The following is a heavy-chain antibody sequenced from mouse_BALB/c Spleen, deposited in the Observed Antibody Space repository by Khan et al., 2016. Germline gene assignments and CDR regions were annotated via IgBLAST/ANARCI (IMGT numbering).Heavy chain of an antibody. CDR1: GYSITSDYA. Sequence: EVQLQESGPGLVKPSQSLSLTCTVTGYSITSDYAWNWIRQFPGNKLEWMGYISYSGSTSYNPSLKSRISITRDTSKNQFFLQLNSVTTEDTATYYCASRVFLLRRDWYFDVWGAGTTVTVSS. D-gene: IGHD1-2*01. J-gene: IGHJ1*01. CDR2: ISYSGST. CDR3: ASRVFLLRRDWYFDV. V-gene: IGHV3-2*02.